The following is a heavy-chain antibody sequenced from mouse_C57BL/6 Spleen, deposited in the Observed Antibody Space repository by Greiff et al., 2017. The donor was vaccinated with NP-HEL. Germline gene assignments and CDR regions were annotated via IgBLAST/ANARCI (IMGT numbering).Heavy chain of an antibody. CDR3: ARHEEKVSWDEGGAWFAY. V-gene: IGHV1-62-2*01. J-gene: IGHJ3*01. CDR1: GYTFTEYT. CDR2: FYPGSGSI. Sequence: QVQLKESGAELVKPGASVKLSCKASGYTFTEYTIHWVKQRSGQGLEWIGWFYPGSGSIKYNEKFKDKATLTADKSSSTAYMELSRLTSEDSAVYFCARHEEKVSWDEGGAWFAYWGQGTLVTVSA. D-gene: IGHD4-1*01.